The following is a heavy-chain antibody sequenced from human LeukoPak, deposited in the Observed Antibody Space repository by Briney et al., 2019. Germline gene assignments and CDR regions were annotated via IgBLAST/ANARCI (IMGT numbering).Heavy chain of an antibody. V-gene: IGHV3-23*01. D-gene: IGHD3-22*01. Sequence: GGSLRLSCAASGFTFNNYAMTWVRQAPGRGLEWISTITRFTGTTYYADSVKGRFTISRGDSNNTLYLQMNNLRAGDTAVYYCARAGYYDSSGYYLGGGVDYWGQGTLVTVSS. J-gene: IGHJ4*02. CDR2: ITRFTGTT. CDR1: GFTFNNYA. CDR3: ARAGYYDSSGYYLGGGVDY.